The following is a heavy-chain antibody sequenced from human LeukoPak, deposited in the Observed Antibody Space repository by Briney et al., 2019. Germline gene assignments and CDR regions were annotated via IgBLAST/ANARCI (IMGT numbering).Heavy chain of an antibody. CDR2: IYYSGST. CDR1: GGSISTSNYH. J-gene: IGHJ5*02. CDR3: AIDNSHDSGAYYYNYFDP. Sequence: SETLSLTCIVSGGSISTSNYHWGWVRQPPGQGLEWIGSIYYSGSTYYNPSLKNRITISVDTSKNQFSLKLDSVFAADTAVYYCAIDNSHDSGAYYYNYFDPWGQGTLVIVSS. V-gene: IGHV4-39*07. D-gene: IGHD3-22*01.